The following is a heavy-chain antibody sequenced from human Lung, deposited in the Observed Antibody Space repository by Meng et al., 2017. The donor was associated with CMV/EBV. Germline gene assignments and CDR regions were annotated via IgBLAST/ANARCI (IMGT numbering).Heavy chain of an antibody. D-gene: IGHD2-2*01. J-gene: IGHJ4*02. CDR1: GVSINSYF. CDR2: IYNDGGST. CDR3: ATVYCSSYKICYPDS. Sequence: SEPLSLTCSVPGVSINSYFWTWVRQPPGKGLEWIGHIYNDGGSTDYNPSLNSRVTLSSDTSRNQVSLRVTSVTAADTAAYYCATVYCSSYKICYPDSWGQGTLVTVSS. V-gene: IGHV4-59*01.